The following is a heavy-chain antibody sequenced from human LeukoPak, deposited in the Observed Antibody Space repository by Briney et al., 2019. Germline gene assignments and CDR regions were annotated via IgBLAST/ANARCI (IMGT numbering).Heavy chain of an antibody. CDR2: IRQDGGEK. J-gene: IGHJ4*02. V-gene: IGHV3-7*03. CDR3: VRWYFDY. Sequence: GGSLRLSCAASGFTFSDYWMSWDRQAPGKGLEWVANIRQDGGEKYYVDSVKGRFTISRDNAKNSLFLQMNSLRVEDTAVYYCVRWYFDYWGQGTLVTVPS. CDR1: GFTFSDYW.